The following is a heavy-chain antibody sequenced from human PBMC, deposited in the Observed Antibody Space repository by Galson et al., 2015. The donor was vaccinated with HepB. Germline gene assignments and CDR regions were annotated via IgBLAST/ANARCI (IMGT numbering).Heavy chain of an antibody. Sequence: PALVKPTQTLTLTCTFSGFSLTTRGMCVGWVRQPPGKALEWLARIDWDDDEYYSTSLRTRLTISKDTSKDQVVLTMTNMGPVDTATYYCARGQTTVTTADAFDIWGQGTMVTVSS. CDR3: ARGQTTVTTADAFDI. V-gene: IGHV2-70*11. CDR2: IDWDDDE. J-gene: IGHJ3*02. CDR1: GFSLTTRGMC. D-gene: IGHD4-17*01.